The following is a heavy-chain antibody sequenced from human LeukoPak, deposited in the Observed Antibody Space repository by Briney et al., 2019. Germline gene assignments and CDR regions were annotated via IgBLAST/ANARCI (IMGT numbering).Heavy chain of an antibody. CDR3: AKGPQLNSGYHPNY. CDR2: ITGSDDRT. V-gene: IGHV3-23*01. CDR1: GFTFSSAA. Sequence: GGSLRLSCAASGFTFSSAAMTWVRHAPGKGLEWVSTITGSDDRTYYGDSVKGRFTISRDYSKNTLHLQMNSLRVEDTAIYYCAKGPQLNSGYHPNYWGQGILVTVSS. J-gene: IGHJ4*02. D-gene: IGHD3-22*01.